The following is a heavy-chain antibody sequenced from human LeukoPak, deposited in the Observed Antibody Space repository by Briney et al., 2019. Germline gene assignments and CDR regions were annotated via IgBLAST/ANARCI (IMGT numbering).Heavy chain of an antibody. CDR1: GYNFTSYW. V-gene: IGHV5-51*01. Sequence: GPSLKISCKGSGYNFTSYWIGWVRQMPGKGLNWMGIIYPGDSDTRYSPSFQGQVTISADKSISTAYLQWSSLKASDTAMYYCARSIAVTDFDYWGQGTLVTVSS. J-gene: IGHJ4*02. CDR2: IYPGDSDT. CDR3: ARSIAVTDFDY. D-gene: IGHD6-19*01.